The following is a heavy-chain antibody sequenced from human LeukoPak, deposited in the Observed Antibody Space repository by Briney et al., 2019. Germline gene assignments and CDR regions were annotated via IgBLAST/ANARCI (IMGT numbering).Heavy chain of an antibody. CDR1: GFTFNDYA. CDR2: FKTKYNQV. Sequence: GGSLRLSCVASGFTFNDYAMNWVRQAPGKGLEWVSTFKTKYNQVYYAESVRGRFTISTDNSKNTVFLQMNSLGAGDTALYYCARSVPDYTRFDYWGQGALVTVSS. J-gene: IGHJ4*02. CDR3: ARSVPDYTRFDY. D-gene: IGHD4-11*01. V-gene: IGHV3-23*05.